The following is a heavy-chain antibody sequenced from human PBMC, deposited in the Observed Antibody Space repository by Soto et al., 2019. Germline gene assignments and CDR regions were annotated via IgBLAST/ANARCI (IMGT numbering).Heavy chain of an antibody. D-gene: IGHD3-10*01. CDR3: ARSPGHHGSLYYGMDV. Sequence: QPGGSLRLSCAASGFTFSSYAMSWVRQAPGKGLEWVSAISGRGGSTYYADSVKGRFTISRDNSKNTLYLQMNSLRAEDTAVYYCARSPGHHGSLYYGMDVWGQGTTVTVSS. J-gene: IGHJ6*02. CDR2: ISGRGGST. V-gene: IGHV3-23*01. CDR1: GFTFSSYA.